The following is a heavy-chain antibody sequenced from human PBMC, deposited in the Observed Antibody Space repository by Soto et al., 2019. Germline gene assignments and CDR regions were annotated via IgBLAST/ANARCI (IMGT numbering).Heavy chain of an antibody. V-gene: IGHV3-21*01. CDR1: GFTFSIYT. J-gene: IGHJ6*02. D-gene: IGHD2-2*01. Sequence: EVQLVESGGCLVKPGGSLRLSCAASGFTFSIYTMNWVRQAPGKGLEWVSSISPSSDYIYYADSLKGRFTISRDNTKNSLYLQMNSLGVEDTAVYYCARGHIVVLPAASRAYYYGLDVWGQGTTVTVSS. CDR3: ARGHIVVLPAASRAYYYGLDV. CDR2: ISPSSDYI.